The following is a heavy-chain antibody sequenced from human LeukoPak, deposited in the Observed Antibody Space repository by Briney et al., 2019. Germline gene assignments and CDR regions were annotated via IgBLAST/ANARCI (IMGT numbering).Heavy chain of an antibody. J-gene: IGHJ5*02. CDR2: VKSKRDFETI. V-gene: IGHV3-15*01. Sequence: GGSLRLSCSASGFTFSAYAMYWVRQAPGKGLEWVGRVKSKRDFETIDYAAPVRGRFTVSRDDAANTLYLQMNSLKTEDTAIYYCVTLMGGGSWGQGTLVIVSS. D-gene: IGHD3-16*01. CDR3: VTLMGGGS. CDR1: GFTFSAYA.